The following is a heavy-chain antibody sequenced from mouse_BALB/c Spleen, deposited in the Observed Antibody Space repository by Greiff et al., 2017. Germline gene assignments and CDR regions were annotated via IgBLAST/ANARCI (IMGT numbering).Heavy chain of an antibody. J-gene: IGHJ3*01. CDR2: ISSGSSTI. V-gene: IGHV5-17*02. Sequence: EVKLVESGGGLVQPGGSRKLSCAASGFTFSSFGMHWVRQAPEKGLEWVAYISSGSSTIYYADTVKGRFTISRDNPKNTLFLQMSSLRSEDTAMYYCASLTRDAYWGQGTLVTVSA. CDR3: ASLTRDAY. CDR1: GFTFSSFG. D-gene: IGHD1-1*01.